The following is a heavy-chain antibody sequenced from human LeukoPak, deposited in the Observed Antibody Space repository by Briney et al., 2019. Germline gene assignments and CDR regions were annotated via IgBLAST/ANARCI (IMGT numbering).Heavy chain of an antibody. Sequence: ASVKVSCKVSGYPLTELSMHWVREAPGKGLEWMGGFDPEDGETIYAQKFQGRVTMTEDTSTDTAYMELSSLRSEDTAVYYCATDRRRRDGYNWCYWGQGTLVTVSS. J-gene: IGHJ4*02. V-gene: IGHV1-24*01. CDR1: GYPLTELS. D-gene: IGHD5-24*01. CDR2: FDPEDGET. CDR3: ATDRRRRDGYNWCY.